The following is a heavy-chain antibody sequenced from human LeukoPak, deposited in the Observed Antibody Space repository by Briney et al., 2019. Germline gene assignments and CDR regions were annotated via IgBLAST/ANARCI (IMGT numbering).Heavy chain of an antibody. J-gene: IGHJ5*02. CDR3: ARRLDIVVVPAAGPFDP. CDR2: IYYSGST. Sequence: SETLSLTCAVYGGSFSGYYWSWIRQPPGKGLEWIGSIYYSGSTYYNPSLKSRVTISVDTSKNQFSLKLSSVTAADTAVYYCARRLDIVVVPAAGPFDPWGQGTLVTVSS. D-gene: IGHD2-2*03. CDR1: GGSFSGYY. V-gene: IGHV4-34*01.